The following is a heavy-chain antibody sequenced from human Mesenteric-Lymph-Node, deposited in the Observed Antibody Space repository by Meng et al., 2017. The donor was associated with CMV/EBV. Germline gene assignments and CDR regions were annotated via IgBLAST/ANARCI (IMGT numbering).Heavy chain of an antibody. Sequence: GGSLRLSCAASGFTFNDYGMSWVRQAPGKGLEWVSGINWNGDSTGYADSAKGRFTISRDNAKNSLYLQMNSLRAEDTAFYYCARVERYSTSWYVDYWGQGTLVTVSS. D-gene: IGHD2-2*01. CDR1: GFTFNDYG. V-gene: IGHV3-20*04. J-gene: IGHJ4*02. CDR2: INWNGDST. CDR3: ARVERYSTSWYVDY.